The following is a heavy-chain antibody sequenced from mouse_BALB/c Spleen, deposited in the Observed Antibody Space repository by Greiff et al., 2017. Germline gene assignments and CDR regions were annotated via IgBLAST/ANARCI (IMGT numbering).Heavy chain of an antibody. V-gene: IGHV1-9*01. CDR1: GYTFSSYW. CDR3: ARSITGTRAMDY. D-gene: IGHD4-1*01. Sequence: VQGVESGAELLKPGASVKISCKATGYTFSSYWIEWVKQRPGHGLEWIGEILPGSGSTNYNEKFKGKATFTADTSSNTAYMQLSSLTSEDSAVYYCARSITGTRAMDYWGQGTSVTVSS. J-gene: IGHJ4*01. CDR2: ILPGSGST.